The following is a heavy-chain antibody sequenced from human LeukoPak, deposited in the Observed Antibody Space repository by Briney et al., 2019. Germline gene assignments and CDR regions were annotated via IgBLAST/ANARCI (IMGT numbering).Heavy chain of an antibody. J-gene: IGHJ6*02. CDR2: ISGSGGST. CDR1: GFTFSSYA. V-gene: IGHV3-23*01. D-gene: IGHD2/OR15-2a*01. CDR3: AKDLSRLYYYYGMDV. Sequence: GGSLRLSCAASGFTFSSYAMSWVRQAPGKGLEWVSAISGSGGSTYYADSAKGRFTISRDNSKNTLYLQMNSLRAEDTAVYYCAKDLSRLYYYYGMDVWGQGTTVTVSS.